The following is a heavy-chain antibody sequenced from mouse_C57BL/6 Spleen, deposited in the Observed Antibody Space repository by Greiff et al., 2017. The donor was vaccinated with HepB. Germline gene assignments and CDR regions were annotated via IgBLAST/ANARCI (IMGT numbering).Heavy chain of an antibody. D-gene: IGHD2-2*01. CDR1: GYTFTSYW. CDR2: IYPGSGST. CDR3: ARGGIWLRRGFDY. V-gene: IGHV1-55*01. Sequence: VQLQQSGAELVKPGASVKMSCKASGYTFTSYWITWVKQRPGQGLEWIGDIYPGSGSTNYNEKFKSKATLTVDTSSSTAYMQLSSLTSEDSAVYYCARGGIWLRRGFDYWGQGTTLTVSS. J-gene: IGHJ2*01.